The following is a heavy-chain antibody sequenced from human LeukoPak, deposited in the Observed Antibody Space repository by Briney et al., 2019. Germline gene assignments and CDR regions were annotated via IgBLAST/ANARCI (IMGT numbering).Heavy chain of an antibody. D-gene: IGHD6-19*01. CDR3: ATIYSSGWYLKRTDY. CDR2: INHSGST. V-gene: IGHV4-34*01. CDR1: GGSFSGYY. J-gene: IGHJ4*02. Sequence: PSETLSLTCAVYGGSFSGYYWSWIRQPPGKGLEWIGEINHSGSTNYNPSLKSRVTISVDTSKNQFSLKLSSVTAADTAVYYCATIYSSGWYLKRTDYWGQGTLVTVSS.